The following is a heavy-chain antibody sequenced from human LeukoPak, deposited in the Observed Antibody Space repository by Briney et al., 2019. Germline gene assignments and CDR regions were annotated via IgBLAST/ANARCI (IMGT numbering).Heavy chain of an antibody. CDR2: ISSSGTYI. CDR1: GFTFSNYG. D-gene: IGHD3-16*01. J-gene: IGHJ2*01. Sequence: KPGGSLRLSCAASGFTFSNYGMNWVRQAPGKGLEWVSSISSSGTYIYYADSMKGRFTISRDNAKNSLYLQMDSLRAEDTAVYYCARPRGWGRRWYFDLWGRGTLVTVSS. V-gene: IGHV3-21*01. CDR3: ARPRGWGRRWYFDL.